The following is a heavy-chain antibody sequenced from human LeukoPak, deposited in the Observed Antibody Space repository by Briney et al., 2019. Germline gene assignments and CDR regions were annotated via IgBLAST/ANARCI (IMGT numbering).Heavy chain of an antibody. J-gene: IGHJ4*02. CDR1: GGSISSYY. D-gene: IGHD3/OR15-3a*01. V-gene: IGHV4-59*01. CDR3: ARVAYGLDY. CDR2: IYYSGST. Sequence: PSETLSLTCTVSGGSISSYYWSWIRQPPGKGLEWIGYIYYSGSTNYNPSVKSRVTISVDTSKNQFSLKLSSVTAADTAVYYCARVAYGLDYWGQGTLVTVSS.